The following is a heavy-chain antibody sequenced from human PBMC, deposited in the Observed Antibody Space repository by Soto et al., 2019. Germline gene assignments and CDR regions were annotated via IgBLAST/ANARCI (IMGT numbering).Heavy chain of an antibody. V-gene: IGHV4-61*08. CDR2: IYYSGNT. Sequence: PSETLSLTCTVSGGSISSGGYYWSWIRQPPGKGLEWIGYIYYSGNTNYNPSLRSRVTISVDTSKNQFSLKLSSVTAADTAVYYCARDSGYGDPFDYWGQGTLVTVSS. J-gene: IGHJ4*02. CDR3: ARDSGYGDPFDY. CDR1: GGSISSGGYY. D-gene: IGHD4-17*01.